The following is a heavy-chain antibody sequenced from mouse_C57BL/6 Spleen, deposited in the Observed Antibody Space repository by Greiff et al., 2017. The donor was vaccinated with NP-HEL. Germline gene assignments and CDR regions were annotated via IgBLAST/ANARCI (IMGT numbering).Heavy chain of an antibody. Sequence: EVQLVESGGGLVKPGGSLKLSCAASGFTFSDYGMHWVRQAPEKGLAWVAYISSGSSTIYYADTVKGRFTISRDNAKNTLFLQMTSLRSEDTAMYYCARRSYGSNYGDYWGQGTTLTVSS. J-gene: IGHJ2*01. CDR1: GFTFSDYG. CDR3: ARRSYGSNYGDY. D-gene: IGHD1-1*01. CDR2: ISSGSSTI. V-gene: IGHV5-17*01.